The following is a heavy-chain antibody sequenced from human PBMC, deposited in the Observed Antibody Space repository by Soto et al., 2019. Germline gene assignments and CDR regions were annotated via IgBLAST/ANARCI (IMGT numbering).Heavy chain of an antibody. Sequence: GASVKVSCKASGGTFSSYAISWVRQAPGQGLEWMGGIIPIFGTANYAQKFQGRVTITADESTSTAYMELSSLRSEDTAVYYCARVGVDTAMVTIHDAFDIWGQGTMVTVSS. J-gene: IGHJ3*02. CDR1: GGTFSSYA. D-gene: IGHD5-18*01. CDR3: ARVGVDTAMVTIHDAFDI. V-gene: IGHV1-69*13. CDR2: IIPIFGTA.